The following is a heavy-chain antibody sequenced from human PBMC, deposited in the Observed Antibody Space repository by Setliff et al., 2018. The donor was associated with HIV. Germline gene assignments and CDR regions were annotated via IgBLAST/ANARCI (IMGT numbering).Heavy chain of an antibody. CDR3: ARGLFRTTMVVVVMSGALDI. J-gene: IGHJ3*02. Sequence: SETLSLTCAVYGGSFSNFYWTWIRQSPGKGLEWIGEINHSGSINYNPSLKSRVTISIDTSKKQFSLNLCSMTAADTATYYCARGLFRTTMVVVVMSGALDIWGQGTKVTVSS. D-gene: IGHD3-22*01. V-gene: IGHV4-34*01. CDR1: GGSFSNFY. CDR2: INHSGSI.